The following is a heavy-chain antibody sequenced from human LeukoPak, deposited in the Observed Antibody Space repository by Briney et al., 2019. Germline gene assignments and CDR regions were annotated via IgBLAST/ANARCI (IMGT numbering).Heavy chain of an antibody. J-gene: IGHJ5*02. V-gene: IGHV3-30-3*01. D-gene: IGHD1-20*01. CDR2: ISYDGSNK. Sequence: GGSLRLSCAASGFTFSSYAMHWVRQAPGKGLEWVAVISYDGSNKYYADSVKGRFTISRDNSKNTLYLQMNSLRAEDTAVYYCARGGDITGILSPWGQGTLVTVSS. CDR1: GFTFSSYA. CDR3: ARGGDITGILSP.